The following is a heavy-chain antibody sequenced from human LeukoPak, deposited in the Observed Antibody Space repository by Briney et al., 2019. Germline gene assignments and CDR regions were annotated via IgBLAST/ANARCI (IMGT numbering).Heavy chain of an antibody. CDR1: GFTFSTYG. D-gene: IGHD5-12*01. CDR2: IRYDGSNK. V-gene: IGHV3-30*02. CDR3: AKDTVKVTTIRRVPHYMDV. Sequence: GGSLRLSCAASGFTFSTYGMHWVRQAPGKGLEWVAFIRYDGSNKYYADSVKGRFTISRDNSKNTLYLQMNSLRAEDAAVYYCAKDTVKVTTIRRVPHYMDVWGKGTTVTISS. J-gene: IGHJ6*03.